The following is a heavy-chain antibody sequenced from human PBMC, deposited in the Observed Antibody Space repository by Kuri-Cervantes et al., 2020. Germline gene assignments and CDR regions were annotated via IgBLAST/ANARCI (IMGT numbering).Heavy chain of an antibody. Sequence: SETLSLTCAVYGGSFSGSYWSWIRQPPGKGLEWLGEINHSGSTTLKSRVTISVDTSKNQFSLNLSSVTAADTAVYYCARPIYYGSGSYAFWSQGTLVTVSS. CDR1: GGSFSGSY. D-gene: IGHD3-10*01. CDR2: INHSGST. J-gene: IGHJ4*02. V-gene: IGHV4-34*01. CDR3: ARPIYYGSGSYAF.